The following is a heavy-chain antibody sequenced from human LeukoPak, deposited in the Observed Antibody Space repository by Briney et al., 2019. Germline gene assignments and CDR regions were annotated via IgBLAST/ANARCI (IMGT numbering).Heavy chain of an antibody. D-gene: IGHD2-15*01. CDR1: GGTFSSYA. Sequence: SVKVSCKASGGTFSSYAISWVRQAPGQGLEWMGGIIPIFGTANYAQKLQGRVTMTTDTSTSTAYMELRSLRSDDTAVYYCARGCSGGSCSFDYWGQGTLVTVSS. J-gene: IGHJ4*02. CDR3: ARGCSGGSCSFDY. V-gene: IGHV1-69*05. CDR2: IIPIFGTA.